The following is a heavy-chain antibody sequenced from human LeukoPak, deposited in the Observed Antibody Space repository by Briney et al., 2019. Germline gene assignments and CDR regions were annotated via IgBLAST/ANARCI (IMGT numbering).Heavy chain of an antibody. Sequence: SETLSLTCTVSGGSIRNTNYYWGWIRQPPGKGLEWIGSVYYSGTTYYNPSLKSRVTISVDTSKNQFSLKLSSVTAADTAVYYCAGVLRYFDWLSAGYYYYMDVWGKGTTVTISS. J-gene: IGHJ6*03. V-gene: IGHV4-39*01. CDR2: VYYSGTT. CDR1: GGSIRNTNYY. CDR3: AGVLRYFDWLSAGYYYYMDV. D-gene: IGHD3-9*01.